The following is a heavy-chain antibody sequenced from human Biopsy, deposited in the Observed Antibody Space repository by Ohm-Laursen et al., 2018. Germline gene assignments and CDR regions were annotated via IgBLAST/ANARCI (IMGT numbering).Heavy chain of an antibody. J-gene: IGHJ5*02. CDR3: TRGGYYYNSLAYYYWFDP. CDR1: GYTFTGYH. V-gene: IGHV1-2*02. Sequence: ALVKVSCKASGYTFTGYHVHWVRQAPGQGLEWMGWINAKTGDTNYAQKFQGRVTMTRDTSISTAYVDLSSLRSDDTAVYYCTRGGYYYNSLAYYYWFDPWGQGTLVTVSS. CDR2: INAKTGDT. D-gene: IGHD3-22*01.